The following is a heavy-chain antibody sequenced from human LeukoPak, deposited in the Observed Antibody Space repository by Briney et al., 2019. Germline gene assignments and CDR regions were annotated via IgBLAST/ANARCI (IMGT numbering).Heavy chain of an antibody. CDR2: IYYGGST. CDR1: GGSISNASYF. Sequence: PSETLSLTCTVSGGSISNASYFWSWIRQHPVKGLEWIGYIYYGGSTYYNPSLKSRVTISVDTSKNQFSLKLTSVTAADTAVYHCARTYNWNPSWLDPWGQGTLVTVSS. J-gene: IGHJ5*02. V-gene: IGHV4-31*02. CDR3: ARTYNWNPSWLDP. D-gene: IGHD1-20*01.